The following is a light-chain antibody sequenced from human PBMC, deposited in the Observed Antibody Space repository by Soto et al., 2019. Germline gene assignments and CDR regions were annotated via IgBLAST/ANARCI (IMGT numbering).Light chain of an antibody. CDR1: QTISTY. CDR3: QXXXXXPYT. Sequence: DIQMTQSPSSLSASVGDRVTITCRASQTISTYLNWYQQKPGKAPRLLIYDASSLLSGVPSRFSGSGSGTDFTLTIXXXXXXDFSTYYCQXXXXXPYTFG. CDR2: DAS. V-gene: IGKV1-39*01. J-gene: IGKJ2*01.